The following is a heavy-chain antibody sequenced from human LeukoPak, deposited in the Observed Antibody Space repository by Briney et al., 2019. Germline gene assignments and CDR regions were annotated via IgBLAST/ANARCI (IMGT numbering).Heavy chain of an antibody. J-gene: IGHJ2*01. CDR3: ARIPGYSGYERVWYFDL. CDR2: IYYSGST. V-gene: IGHV4-59*01. Sequence: SETLSLTCTVSGGSISSYYWSWIRQPPGKGLEWIGYIYYSGSTNYNPSLKSRVTISVDTSKNQFSLKLSSVTAADTAVYYCARIPGYSGYERVWYFDLWGRGTLVTVSS. CDR1: GGSISSYY. D-gene: IGHD5-12*01.